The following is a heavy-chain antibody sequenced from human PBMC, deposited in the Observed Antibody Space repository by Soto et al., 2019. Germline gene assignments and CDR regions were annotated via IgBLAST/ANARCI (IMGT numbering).Heavy chain of an antibody. CDR3: ASTHIFGVARL. CDR2: IYHSGST. J-gene: IGHJ4*02. CDR1: GYSISSSNW. D-gene: IGHD3-3*02. V-gene: IGHV4-4*02. Sequence: PSETLSLTCAVSGYSISSSNWWGWIRQPPGKGLEWIGEIYHSGSTNYNPSLKSRVTISVDKSKNQFSLKLSSVTAADTAVYYCASTHIFGVARLWGQGTLVTFSS.